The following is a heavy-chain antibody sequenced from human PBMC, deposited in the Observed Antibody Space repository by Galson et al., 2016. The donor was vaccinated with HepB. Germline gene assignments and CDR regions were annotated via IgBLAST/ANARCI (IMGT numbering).Heavy chain of an antibody. Sequence: SLRLSCAASGFNFSRFGMHWVRQSPGEGLQWVAVLSYNGRNEYYSDSVKGRFTVSRDNSKNTLYLQMDNLNVADTAVYYCAKDTRRGFDWCGGQDSWGRGTLVTVSS. D-gene: IGHD3-10*01. V-gene: IGHV3-30*18. J-gene: IGHJ4*02. CDR3: AKDTRRGFDWCGGQDS. CDR2: LSYNGRNE. CDR1: GFNFSRFG.